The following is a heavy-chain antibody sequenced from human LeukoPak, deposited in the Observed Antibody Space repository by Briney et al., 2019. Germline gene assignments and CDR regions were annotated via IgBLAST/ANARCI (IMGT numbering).Heavy chain of an antibody. CDR1: GFTFSSYS. J-gene: IGHJ6*02. D-gene: IGHD3-9*01. CDR2: ISSSSSYI. V-gene: IGHV3-21*01. Sequence: GGSLRLSCAASGFTFSSYSMNWVRQAPGKGLEWVSFISSSSSYIYYADSVKGRFTISRDNAKNSLYLQMNSLRAEDTAVYYCARDLPYYDILTGYYKPYYGMDVWGQGTTVTVSS. CDR3: ARDLPYYDILTGYYKPYYGMDV.